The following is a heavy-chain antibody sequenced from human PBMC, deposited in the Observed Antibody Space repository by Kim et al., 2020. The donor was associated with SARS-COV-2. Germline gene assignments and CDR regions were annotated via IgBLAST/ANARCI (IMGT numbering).Heavy chain of an antibody. CDR3: ARKTELPLVTYFDY. Sequence: SETLSLTCAVSGGSISSSNWWSWVRQPPGKGLEWIGEIYHSGSTNYNPSLKSRVTISVDKSKNQFSLKLSSVTAADTAVYYCARKTELPLVTYFDYWGQGTLVTVSS. CDR2: IYHSGST. J-gene: IGHJ4*02. V-gene: IGHV4-4*02. D-gene: IGHD1-26*01. CDR1: GGSISSSNW.